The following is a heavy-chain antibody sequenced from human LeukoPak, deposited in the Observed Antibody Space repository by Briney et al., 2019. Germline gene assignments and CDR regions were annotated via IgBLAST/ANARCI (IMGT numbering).Heavy chain of an antibody. V-gene: IGHV3-21*01. CDR3: ARGPNTKNYYDSSGYYYGDY. D-gene: IGHD3-22*01. CDR1: GFTFSSYS. CDR2: ISSSSSYI. J-gene: IGHJ4*02. Sequence: GGSLRLSRAASGFTFSSYSMNWVRQAPGKGLEWVSSISSSSSYIYYADSVKGRFTISRDNAKNSLYLQMNSLRAEDTAVYYCARGPNTKNYYDSSGYYYGDYWGQGTLVTVSS.